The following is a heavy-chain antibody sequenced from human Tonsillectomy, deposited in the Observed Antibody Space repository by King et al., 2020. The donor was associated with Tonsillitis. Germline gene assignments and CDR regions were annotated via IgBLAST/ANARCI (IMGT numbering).Heavy chain of an antibody. D-gene: IGHD3-9*01. CDR2: IYHSGSS. V-gene: IGHV4-38-2*01. J-gene: IGHJ4*02. CDR3: ARVPGYDILTGYAYYFDY. Sequence: VQLQESGPGLVKPSETLSLTCAVSGYSISSGYYWGWIRQPPGKGLGWFGNIYHSGSSYYNPSLKSRVTISVDSSKNQFSLKLSSVTAADTAVYYCARVPGYDILTGYAYYFDYWGQGTLVTVSS. CDR1: GYSISSGYY.